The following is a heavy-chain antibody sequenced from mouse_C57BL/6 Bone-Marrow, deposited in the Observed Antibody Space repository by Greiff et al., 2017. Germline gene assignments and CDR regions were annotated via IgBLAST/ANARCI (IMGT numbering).Heavy chain of an antibody. V-gene: IGHV14-4*01. CDR3: TTGYFDV. Sequence: VQLKESGAELVRPGASVKLSCTASGFNIKDDYMHWVKQRPEQGLEWIGWIDPENGDTEYASKLQGKATITADTSSHTAYLQLSSLTSEDTAVYYCTTGYFDVWGTGTTVTVSS. CDR2: IDPENGDT. CDR1: GFNIKDDY. J-gene: IGHJ1*03.